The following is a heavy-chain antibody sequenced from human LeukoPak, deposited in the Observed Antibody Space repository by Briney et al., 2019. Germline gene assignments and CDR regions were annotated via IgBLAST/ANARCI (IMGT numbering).Heavy chain of an antibody. CDR1: GYTFTSYG. Sequence: GASVKVSCKASGYTFTSYGISWVRRAPGQGLEWMGWISAYNGNTNYAQKLQGRVTMTTDTSTSTAYMELRSLRSDDTAVYYCARILTPADGDYADNFDYWGQGTLVTVSS. D-gene: IGHD4-17*01. J-gene: IGHJ4*02. CDR2: ISAYNGNT. CDR3: ARILTPADGDYADNFDY. V-gene: IGHV1-18*01.